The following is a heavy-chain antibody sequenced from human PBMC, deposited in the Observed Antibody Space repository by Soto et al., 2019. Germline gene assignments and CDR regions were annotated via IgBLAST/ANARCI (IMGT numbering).Heavy chain of an antibody. CDR2: ISYDGSNK. CDR3: AGREVVVAAAEYFQH. Sequence: GWSLRLSCAASGFTFSSYGMHWVRQAPGKGLEWVAVISYDGSNKYYADSVKGRFTISRDNSKNTLYLQMNSLRAEDTAVYCCAGREVVVAAAEYFQHWGQGTLVTVSS. J-gene: IGHJ1*01. D-gene: IGHD2-15*01. V-gene: IGHV3-30*03. CDR1: GFTFSSYG.